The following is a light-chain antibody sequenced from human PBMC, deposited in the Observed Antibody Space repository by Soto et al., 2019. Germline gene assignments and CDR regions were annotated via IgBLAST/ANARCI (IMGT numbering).Light chain of an antibody. Sequence: ETVMTQSPATLSVSPGERATLSCWASQSVNSNLAWYQQKLGQAPRVLIYGASTRATGIPARFSGSGSETEFILTISRLQSEESATYYCQHYNTWPWTFGQGTKVEIK. J-gene: IGKJ1*01. CDR1: QSVNSN. V-gene: IGKV3-15*01. CDR2: GAS. CDR3: QHYNTWPWT.